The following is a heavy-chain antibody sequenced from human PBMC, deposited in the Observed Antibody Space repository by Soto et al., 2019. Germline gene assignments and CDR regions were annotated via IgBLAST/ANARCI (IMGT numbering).Heavy chain of an antibody. CDR1: GYSFTSYW. Sequence: GESLKISCKGSGYSFTSYWIGWVRQMPGKGLEWMGIIYPGDSDTRYSPSFQGQVTISADKSISTAYLQWSSLKASDTAMYYCARHEVLGLYSSSSGVYYYYYYMDVWGKGTTVTVSS. D-gene: IGHD6-6*01. CDR2: IYPGDSDT. J-gene: IGHJ6*03. CDR3: ARHEVLGLYSSSSGVYYYYYYMDV. V-gene: IGHV5-51*01.